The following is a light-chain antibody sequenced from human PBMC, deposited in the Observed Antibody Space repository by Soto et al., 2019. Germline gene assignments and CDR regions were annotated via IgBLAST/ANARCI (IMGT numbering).Light chain of an antibody. J-gene: IGKJ1*01. CDR1: QSVSSSY. CDR2: GAS. CDR3: QRGT. Sequence: EIVLTQSPGTLSLSPGERATHSCRASQSVSSSYLAWYQQKPGQAPRLLIYGASSRATGIPDRFSGSGSGTDFTLTISRLEPEDFAVYYCQRGTFGQGTKVEIK. V-gene: IGKV3-20*01.